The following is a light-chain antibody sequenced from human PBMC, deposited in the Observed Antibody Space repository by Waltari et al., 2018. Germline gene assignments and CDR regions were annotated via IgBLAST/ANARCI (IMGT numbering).Light chain of an antibody. Sequence: DIQMTQSPSSLSASVGDRVTITCRAIQSISSYLNWYQQKPEKAPNLLIYAASSLQSGVPSRFSGSGSGTDFTLTISSLQPEDFATYYCQQSYSTPFTFGPGTKVDIK. CDR1: QSISSY. CDR3: QQSYSTPFT. CDR2: AAS. J-gene: IGKJ3*01. V-gene: IGKV1-39*01.